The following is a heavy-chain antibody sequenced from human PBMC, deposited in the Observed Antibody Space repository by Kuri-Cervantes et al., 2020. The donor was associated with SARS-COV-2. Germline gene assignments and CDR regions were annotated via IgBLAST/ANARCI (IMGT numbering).Heavy chain of an antibody. CDR3: ARKFAGYYPPNPRPQKKKEFYGLDV. V-gene: IGHV3-30*03. J-gene: IGHJ6*02. CDR1: GFGFSDFA. Sequence: GESLKISCVASGFGFSDFAMHWVRQTPRKGLEWLAIISYDGSHEYYGDSVKGRFTISRDNAKNTVYLQMNSLRVDDTAVYYCARKFAGYYPPNPRPQKKKEFYGLDVWGQGTTVTVSS. CDR2: ISYDGSHE. D-gene: IGHD3-9*01.